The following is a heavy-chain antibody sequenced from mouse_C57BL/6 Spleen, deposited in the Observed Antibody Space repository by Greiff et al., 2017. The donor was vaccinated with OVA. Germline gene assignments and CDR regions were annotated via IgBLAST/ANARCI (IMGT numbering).Heavy chain of an antibody. Sequence: EVKLQESGPELVKPGASVKISCKASGYSFTDYNMNWVKQSNGKSLEWIGVINPNYGTTSYNQKFKGKATLTVDQSSSTAYMQLNSLTSEDSAVYYCARFRDSSYYAMDYWGQGTSVTVSS. CDR1: GYSFTDYN. V-gene: IGHV1-39*01. D-gene: IGHD3-3*01. CDR2: INPNYGTT. J-gene: IGHJ4*01. CDR3: ARFRDSSYYAMDY.